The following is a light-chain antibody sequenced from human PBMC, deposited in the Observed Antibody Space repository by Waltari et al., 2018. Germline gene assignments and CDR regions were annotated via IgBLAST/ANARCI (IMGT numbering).Light chain of an antibody. Sequence: QSALTQPASVSGSPGQSITISCTGTSSDVGGYNLVSWHQQHPGKAPKLIIYEVSNRPPGVSNRFTGPQSGNTASLTISGLQAEDEADYYCTSYITTRGDWVFGGGTKLTVL. CDR1: SSDVGGYNL. CDR2: EVS. CDR3: TSYITTRGDWV. J-gene: IGLJ3*02. V-gene: IGLV2-14*01.